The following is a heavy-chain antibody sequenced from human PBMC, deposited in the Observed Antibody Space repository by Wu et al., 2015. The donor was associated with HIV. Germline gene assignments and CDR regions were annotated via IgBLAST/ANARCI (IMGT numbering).Heavy chain of an antibody. CDR2: IIPFFGTP. J-gene: IGHJ3*02. V-gene: IGHV1-69*12. Sequence: QVQLVQSGAEVKKPGSSVKVSCKASGGTFTNYAVAWVRQAPGQGLEWMGGIIPFFGTPNYAQKFQDRITMTADESTAYLELSSLRSEDTAMYYCARKLGRGPMMSRQHDAFLYLGPRDDWSSSLQ. CDR3: ARKLGRGPMMSRQHDAFLY. CDR1: GGTFTNYA. D-gene: IGHD1-26*01.